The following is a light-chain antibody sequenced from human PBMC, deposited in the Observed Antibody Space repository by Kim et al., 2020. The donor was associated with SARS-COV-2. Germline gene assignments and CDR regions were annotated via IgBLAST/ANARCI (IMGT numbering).Light chain of an antibody. CDR3: NSRDSSGNFV. Sequence: SSELTQAPAVSVALGQTVRITCQGDSLRSYYASWYQQKPGQAPVLVIYGKNNRPSGIPDRFSGSSSGNTASLTITGTQAEDEADYYCNSRDSSGNFVFGT. CDR1: SLRSYY. J-gene: IGLJ1*01. V-gene: IGLV3-19*01. CDR2: GKN.